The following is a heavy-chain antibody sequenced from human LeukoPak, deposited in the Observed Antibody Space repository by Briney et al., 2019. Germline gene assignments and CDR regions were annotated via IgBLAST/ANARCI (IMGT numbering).Heavy chain of an antibody. V-gene: IGHV3-30*04. J-gene: IGHJ4*02. CDR3: ARVTRRGGAIRY. D-gene: IGHD3-10*01. Sequence: PGGSLRLSCAASGFTFSSYAMHWVRQAPGKGLEWVAVISYDGSNKYYADSVKGRFTISRDNSKNTLYLQMNSLRADDTAVYYCARVTRRGGAIRYWGQGTLVTVSS. CDR2: ISYDGSNK. CDR1: GFTFSSYA.